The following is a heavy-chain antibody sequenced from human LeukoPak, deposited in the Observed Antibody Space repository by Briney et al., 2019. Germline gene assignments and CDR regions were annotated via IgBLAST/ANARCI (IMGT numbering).Heavy chain of an antibody. V-gene: IGHV3-15*01. D-gene: IGHD6-19*01. CDR2: IKSKTDGGTT. Sequence: PGGSLRLSCAASGFTFSNAWMSWVRQAPGKGLEWVGRIKSKTDGGTTDYAAPVKGRFTISRDDSKNTLYLQMNSLKTEDTAVYYCNAAGDYYYYYMDVWGKGTTVTVSS. J-gene: IGHJ6*03. CDR1: GFTFSNAW. CDR3: NAAGDYYYYYMDV.